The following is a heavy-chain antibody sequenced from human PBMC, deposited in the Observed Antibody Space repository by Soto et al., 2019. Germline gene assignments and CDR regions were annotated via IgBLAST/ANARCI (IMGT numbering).Heavy chain of an antibody. Sequence: GGSLRLSCAASGFTFSSYGMHWVRQAPGKGLEWVAVISYDGSNKYYADSVKGRFTISRDNSKNTLYLQMNSLRAEDTAVYYCAKEAKVIARYYYYMDVWGKGTTVTVSS. V-gene: IGHV3-30*18. CDR2: ISYDGSNK. J-gene: IGHJ6*03. CDR1: GFTFSSYG. CDR3: AKEAKVIARYYYYMDV. D-gene: IGHD5-18*01.